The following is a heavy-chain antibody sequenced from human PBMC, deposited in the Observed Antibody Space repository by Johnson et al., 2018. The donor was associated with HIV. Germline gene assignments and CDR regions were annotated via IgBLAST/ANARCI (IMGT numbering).Heavy chain of an antibody. D-gene: IGHD4-17*01. V-gene: IGHV3-23*04. J-gene: IGHJ3*02. CDR3: AKDQDGDYSVIFAFNI. CDR2: ISGSGGST. Sequence: VQVVESGGGLVQPGGSLRLSCAASGFTFSSYAMSWVRQAPGKGLEWVSVISGSGGSTYYADSVKGRFTISRDNSKNTLYLQMNSLRAEDTAVYYCAKDQDGDYSVIFAFNIWGQGTMVTVSS. CDR1: GFTFSSYA.